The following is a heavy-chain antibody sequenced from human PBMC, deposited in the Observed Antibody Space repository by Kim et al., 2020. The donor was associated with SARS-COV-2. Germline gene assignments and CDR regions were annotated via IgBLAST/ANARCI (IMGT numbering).Heavy chain of an antibody. Sequence: SETLSLTCAVYGGSFSGYYWSWIRQPPGKGLEWIGEINHSGSTNYNPSLKSRVTISVDTSKNQFSLKLSSVTAADTAVYYCARVWGGGYCTNGVCYRGETIDYWGQGTLVTVSS. CDR1: GGSFSGYY. CDR3: ARVWGGGYCTNGVCYRGETIDY. J-gene: IGHJ4*02. D-gene: IGHD2-8*01. CDR2: INHSGST. V-gene: IGHV4-34*01.